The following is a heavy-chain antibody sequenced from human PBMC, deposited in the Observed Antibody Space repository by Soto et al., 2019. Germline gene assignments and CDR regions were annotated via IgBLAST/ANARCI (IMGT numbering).Heavy chain of an antibody. V-gene: IGHV4-59*12. J-gene: IGHJ4*02. D-gene: IGHD3-10*01. CDR1: GGSISSYY. Sequence: QVQLLESGPGLVKPSETLSLTCTVSGGSISSYYWSWIRQPPGKGLEWIGYIFSSGSTTYNPSLQSRVTISVDTSKNQFSLKLSSVTAADTAVCYCARRYGGGFDYWGQGTLVTVSS. CDR3: ARRYGGGFDY. CDR2: IFSSGST.